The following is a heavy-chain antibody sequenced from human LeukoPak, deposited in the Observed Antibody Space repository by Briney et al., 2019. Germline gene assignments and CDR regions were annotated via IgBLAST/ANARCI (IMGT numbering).Heavy chain of an antibody. CDR1: GFTFGAYT. CDR2: IFSRSESI. Sequence: GGSLRLSCAASGFTFGAYTMNWVRQAPGKGLEWVSCIFSRSESIFYADSVKGRFTISRDNAKNSLYLQMNSLRAEDTAVYYCARAGRYYYDSSGYYYAPPLDYWGQGTLVTVSS. J-gene: IGHJ4*02. V-gene: IGHV3-21*01. CDR3: ARAGRYYYDSSGYYYAPPLDY. D-gene: IGHD3-22*01.